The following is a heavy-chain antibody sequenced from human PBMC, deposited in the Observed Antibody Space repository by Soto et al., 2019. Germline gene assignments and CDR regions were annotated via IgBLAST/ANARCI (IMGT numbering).Heavy chain of an antibody. CDR1: GYTFTSYG. Sequence: ASVKVSCKASGYTFTSYGISWVRQAPGQGLEWMGWISPYNDNKNYAQKLQGRVTMTKDTSTSTAYMELRSLRSDDTAVYYCARDDYYYDSSGFSFDAFDIWGQGTMVTVSS. CDR2: ISPYNDNK. CDR3: ARDDYYYDSSGFSFDAFDI. V-gene: IGHV1-18*01. J-gene: IGHJ3*02. D-gene: IGHD3-22*01.